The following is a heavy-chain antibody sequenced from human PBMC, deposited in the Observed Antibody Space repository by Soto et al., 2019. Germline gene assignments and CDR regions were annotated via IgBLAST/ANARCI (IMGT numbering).Heavy chain of an antibody. J-gene: IGHJ6*03. CDR3: ARTYSSSSSYFYYYIDV. CDR1: GYTFTSYD. CDR2: MNPNTGNT. D-gene: IGHD6-6*01. V-gene: IGHV1-8*01. Sequence: ASVKVSCKASGYTFTSYDINWLRQATGQGLEWMGWMNPNTGNTGSTQTFQGRVTMTRNTSTTTAYMELSSLTSEDTAVYYCARTYSSSSSYFYYYIDVWGEGTTVTVSS.